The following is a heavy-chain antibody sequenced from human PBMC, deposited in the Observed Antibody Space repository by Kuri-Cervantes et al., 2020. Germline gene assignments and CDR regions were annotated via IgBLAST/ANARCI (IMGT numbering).Heavy chain of an antibody. CDR2: INHSGST. CDR1: GGSISSGGYY. V-gene: IGHV4-39*07. CDR3: ARCGLGVGVWGNRGFDY. J-gene: IGHJ4*02. Sequence: ESLKISCTVSGGSISSGGYYWSWIRQPPGKGLEWIGEINHSGSTNYNPSLKSRVTISVDTSKNQFSLKLSSVTAADTAVYYCARCGLGVGVWGNRGFDYWGQGTLVTVSS. D-gene: IGHD3-16*01.